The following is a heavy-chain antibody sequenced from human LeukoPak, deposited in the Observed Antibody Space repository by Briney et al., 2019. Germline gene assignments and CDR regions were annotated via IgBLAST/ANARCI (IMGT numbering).Heavy chain of an antibody. CDR3: AKDRRGNAPRGAFDI. D-gene: IGHD1-1*01. CDR2: ISGGGGAT. J-gene: IGHJ3*02. CDR1: GFTFSSYA. V-gene: IGHV3-23*01. Sequence: GGSLRLSCAASGFTFSSYAMSWVRQAPGKRLKWVSAISGGGGATFYADSVKGRFTISRDNSKNTLYLQMNGLRAEDTAVYYCAKDRRGNAPRGAFDIWGQGTMVTVSS.